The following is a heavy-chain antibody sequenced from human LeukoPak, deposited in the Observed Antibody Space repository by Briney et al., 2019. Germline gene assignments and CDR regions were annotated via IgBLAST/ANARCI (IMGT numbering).Heavy chain of an antibody. Sequence: GGSLRLSCAASGFTFSSYSMNWVRQAPGKGLEWVSYISSSSSTIYYADSVKGRFTISRDNAKNSLYLQMNSLRAEDTAVYYCARGLPPNYYYYMDVWGKGTTVTTSS. CDR3: ARGLPPNYYYYMDV. CDR1: GFTFSSYS. J-gene: IGHJ6*03. V-gene: IGHV3-48*01. CDR2: ISSSSSTI.